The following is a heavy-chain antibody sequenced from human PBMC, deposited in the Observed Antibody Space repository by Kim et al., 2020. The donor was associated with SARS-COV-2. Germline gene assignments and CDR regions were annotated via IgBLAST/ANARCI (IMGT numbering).Heavy chain of an antibody. Sequence: ASVKVSCKTSGHTFTRDSIHWVRQAPGQGLEWMGGIDCGNGNTIYSQKFQGRVTFTTDTSASTAYMELSSLRSEDSAVYYCLGGYYFDYWGTGTLVTVPS. CDR3: LGGYYFDY. V-gene: IGHV1-3*01. J-gene: IGHJ4*02. D-gene: IGHD2-15*01. CDR1: GHTFTRDS. CDR2: IDCGNGNT.